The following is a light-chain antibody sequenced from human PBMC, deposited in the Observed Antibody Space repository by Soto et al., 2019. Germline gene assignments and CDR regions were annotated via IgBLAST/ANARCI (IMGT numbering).Light chain of an antibody. Sequence: EIVMTQSPATLSVSPGERATLSCRASQSVSSNLAWYQQKPGQAPRLLIFGASTRATGIPDRFSGSGSGTDFTLTISRLEPEDFAVYYCQEYEGAPPITLGLGTRLEIK. J-gene: IGKJ5*01. CDR3: QEYEGAPPIT. CDR2: GAS. V-gene: IGKV3-15*01. CDR1: QSVSSN.